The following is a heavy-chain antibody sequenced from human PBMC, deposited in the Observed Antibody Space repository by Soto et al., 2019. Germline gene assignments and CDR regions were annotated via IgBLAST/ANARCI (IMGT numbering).Heavy chain of an antibody. V-gene: IGHV3-30-3*01. CDR2: ISYDGSNK. CDR3: ARDSGNDFWSGYNYGMDV. J-gene: IGHJ6*02. D-gene: IGHD3-3*01. Sequence: PGGSLRLSCAASGFTFSSYAMHWVRQAPGKGLEWVAVISYDGSNKYYADSVKGRFTISRDNSKNTLYLQMNSLRAEDTAVYYCARDSGNDFWSGYNYGMDVWGQGTTVTVSS. CDR1: GFTFSSYA.